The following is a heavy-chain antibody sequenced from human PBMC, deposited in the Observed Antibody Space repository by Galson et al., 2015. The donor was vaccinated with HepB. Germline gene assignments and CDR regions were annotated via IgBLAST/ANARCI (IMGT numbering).Heavy chain of an antibody. CDR1: GYTFTSYY. D-gene: IGHD3/OR15-3a*01. CDR3: ARDGGGGSYDFNYYYGMDV. V-gene: IGHV1-46*01. J-gene: IGHJ6*02. CDR2: INPSGGRI. Sequence: SVKVSCKASGYTFTSYYMHWVRQAPGQGLEWMGIINPSGGRISYAQKFQGRVTMTRDTSTSTVYMELGSLRSEDTAVYYCARDGGGGSYDFNYYYGMDVWGQGTTVTVSS.